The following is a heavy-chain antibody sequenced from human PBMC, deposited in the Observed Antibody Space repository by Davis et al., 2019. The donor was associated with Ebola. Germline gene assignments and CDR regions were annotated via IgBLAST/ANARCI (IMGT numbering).Heavy chain of an antibody. V-gene: IGHV1-3*01. CDR1: GYIFTTYA. CDR2: VHGGNGNT. CDR3: ARGIAADNDY. Sequence: ASVKVSCKASGYIFTTYAMHWVRQAPGQRLEWMGWVHGGNGNTKYSQRFQGRVTITTDKSTSTAYMELSSLRSEDTAVYYCARGIAADNDYWGQGTLVTVSS. D-gene: IGHD6-13*01. J-gene: IGHJ4*02.